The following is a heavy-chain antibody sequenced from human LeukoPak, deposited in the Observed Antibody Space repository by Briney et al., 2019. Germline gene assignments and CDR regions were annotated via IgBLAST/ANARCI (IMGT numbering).Heavy chain of an antibody. V-gene: IGHV1-18*01. Sequence: GASVKVSCKASGYTFTSYGISWVRQAPGQGLEWMGWISAYNGNTNYAQKLQGRVTMTTDTSTSTAYMELRSLRSDDTAVYYCARVVVTTIARYNWFDPWGQGTLVTVSS. J-gene: IGHJ5*02. CDR3: ARVVVTTIARYNWFDP. CDR1: GYTFTSYG. D-gene: IGHD2-21*02. CDR2: ISAYNGNT.